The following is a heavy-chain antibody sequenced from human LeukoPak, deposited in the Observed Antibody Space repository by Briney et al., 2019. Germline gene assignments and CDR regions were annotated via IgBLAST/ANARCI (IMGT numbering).Heavy chain of an antibody. CDR1: GFTLSSYW. Sequence: GSLRLSCAASGFTLSSYWVHWVRQPPVKGLMWLSRTNEDGSYADYADSVKGRFTISRDNAKNTVYLQMNSLRTEDTAVYFCGRINYNGDYWGRGTLVTVSS. V-gene: IGHV3-74*01. D-gene: IGHD3-10*01. CDR2: TNEDGSYA. CDR3: GRINYNGDY. J-gene: IGHJ4*02.